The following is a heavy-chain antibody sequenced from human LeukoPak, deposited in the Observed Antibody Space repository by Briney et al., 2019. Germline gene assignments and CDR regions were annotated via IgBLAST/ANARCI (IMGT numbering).Heavy chain of an antibody. Sequence: GGSLRLSCAASGFTFNTYAMSWVRQAPGKGLEWVSGISGTGSSTYYAGSVKGRFTISRDNSKNTLYLQMNSLRAEDTAVYYCAKELGYYDILTGYLFDPWGQGTLVTVSS. CDR2: ISGTGSST. V-gene: IGHV3-23*01. CDR1: GFTFNTYA. CDR3: AKELGYYDILTGYLFDP. D-gene: IGHD3-9*01. J-gene: IGHJ5*02.